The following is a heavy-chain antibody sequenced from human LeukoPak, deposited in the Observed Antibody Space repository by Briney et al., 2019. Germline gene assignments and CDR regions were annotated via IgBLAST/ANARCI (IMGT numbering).Heavy chain of an antibody. J-gene: IGHJ4*02. D-gene: IGHD2-2*01. V-gene: IGHV3-11*06. CDR2: LSSTSNYT. CDR3: ARVDCSSTSCFAFDY. CDR1: GLLFSDYY. Sequence: GGSLRLSCAASGLLFSDYYMSWIRGAPGKGLEWGSYLSSTSNYTHYADSVKRRFTISRDYSKNSLYLQMNSLRAEDTAVYYCARVDCSSTSCFAFDYWGQGTLVTVSS.